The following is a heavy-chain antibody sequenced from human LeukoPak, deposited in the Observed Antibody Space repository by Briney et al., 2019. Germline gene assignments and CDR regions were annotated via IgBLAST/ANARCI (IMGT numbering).Heavy chain of an antibody. CDR1: GFTFSTYA. D-gene: IGHD3-22*01. J-gene: IGHJ4*02. CDR3: AKNYYDSGSGTVPGY. V-gene: IGHV3-30-3*02. CDR2: ISNDGINK. Sequence: GSLRLSCAASGFTFSTYAMHWVRQAPGKGLEWVAVISNDGINKYYADSVKGRFTISRDNSKNTLYLQMNSLRAEDTAVYYCAKNYYDSGSGTVPGYWGQGTLVTVSS.